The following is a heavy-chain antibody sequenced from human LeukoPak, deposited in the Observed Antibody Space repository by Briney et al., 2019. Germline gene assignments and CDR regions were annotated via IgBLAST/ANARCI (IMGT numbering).Heavy chain of an antibody. CDR2: INHSGST. Sequence: SETLSLTCAVYGGSFSGYYWSWIRQPPGKGLEWIGEINHSGSTNYNSSLKSRVTISVDTSKNQFSLKLSSVTAADTAVYYCARGSRSVPYYGSGSYARYWYYGMDVWGQGTTVTVSS. J-gene: IGHJ6*02. CDR3: ARGSRSVPYYGSGSYARYWYYGMDV. D-gene: IGHD3-10*01. V-gene: IGHV4-34*01. CDR1: GGSFSGYY.